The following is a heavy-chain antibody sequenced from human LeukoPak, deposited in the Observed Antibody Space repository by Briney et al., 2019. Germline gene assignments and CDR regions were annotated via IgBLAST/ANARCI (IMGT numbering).Heavy chain of an antibody. Sequence: SETLSLTCAVYGGSFSGYYWSWIRQPPGKGLEWIGEINHSGSTNYNPPLKSRVTISVDTSKNQFSLKLSSVTAADTAVYYCASRPEVEPDMGTWFDPWGQGTLVTVSS. CDR2: INHSGST. CDR1: GGSFSGYY. V-gene: IGHV4-34*01. CDR3: ASRPEVEPDMGTWFDP. D-gene: IGHD1-14*01. J-gene: IGHJ5*02.